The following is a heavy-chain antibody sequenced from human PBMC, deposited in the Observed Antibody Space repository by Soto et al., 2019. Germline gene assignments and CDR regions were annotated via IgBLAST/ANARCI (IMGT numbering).Heavy chain of an antibody. CDR2: ISGSGGST. Sequence: GGSLRLSCAASGFTFSSYAMSWVRQAPGKGLEWVSAISGSGGSTYYADSVKGRFTISRDNSKNTLYLQMNSLRAEDTAVYYCAKDREYYYDSSGYCYLDYWGQGTLVTVSS. J-gene: IGHJ4*02. CDR1: GFTFSSYA. CDR3: AKDREYYYDSSGYCYLDY. V-gene: IGHV3-23*01. D-gene: IGHD3-22*01.